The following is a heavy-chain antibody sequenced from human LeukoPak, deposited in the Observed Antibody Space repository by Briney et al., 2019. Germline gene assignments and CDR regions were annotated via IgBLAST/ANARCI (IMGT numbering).Heavy chain of an antibody. J-gene: IGHJ4*02. CDR3: AKGSYYDSSGSFYFDY. D-gene: IGHD3-22*01. CDR2: ISSSSCTI. V-gene: IGHV3-48*01. Sequence: PGGSLRLSCAASGFTFSSYSMNWVRQAPGKGLEWVSYISSSSCTIYYADSVKGRFTISRDNSKNTLYVQVNSLGTEDTAAYYCAKGSYYDSSGSFYFDYWGQGTLVTVSS. CDR1: GFTFSSYS.